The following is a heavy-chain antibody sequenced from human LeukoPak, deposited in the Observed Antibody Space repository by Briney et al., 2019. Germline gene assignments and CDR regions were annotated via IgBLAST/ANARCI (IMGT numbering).Heavy chain of an antibody. CDR1: GGSISSYY. CDR2: IYYSRST. V-gene: IGHV4-59*01. CDR3: ARVAGSDYYYYGMDV. J-gene: IGHJ6*02. D-gene: IGHD6-19*01. Sequence: PSETLSLTCTVSGGSISSYYWSWIRQPPGKGLEWIGYIYYSRSTNYNPSLKSRVTISVDTSKNQFSLKLSSVTAADTAVYYCARVAGSDYYYYGMDVWGQGTTVTVSS.